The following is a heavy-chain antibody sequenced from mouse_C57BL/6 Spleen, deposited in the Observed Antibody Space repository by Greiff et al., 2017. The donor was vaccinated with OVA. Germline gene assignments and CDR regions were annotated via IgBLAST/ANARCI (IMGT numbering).Heavy chain of an antibody. D-gene: IGHD1-1*01. Sequence: VQLKESGPELVKPGASVKISCKASGYTFTDYYINWVKQRPGQGLEWIGWIFPGSGSTYYNEKFKGKATLTVDKSSSTAYMLLSSLTSEDSAVYFCARSLDYGSSFAYWGQGTLVTVSA. V-gene: IGHV1-75*01. CDR3: ARSLDYGSSFAY. CDR2: IFPGSGST. J-gene: IGHJ3*01. CDR1: GYTFTDYY.